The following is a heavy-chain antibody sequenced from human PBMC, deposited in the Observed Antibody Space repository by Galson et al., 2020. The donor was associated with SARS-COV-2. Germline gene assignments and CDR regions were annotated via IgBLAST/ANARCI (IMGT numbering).Heavy chain of an antibody. J-gene: IGHJ4*02. CDR3: TTVSIGTMIVVVTPGLFDY. D-gene: IGHD3-22*01. V-gene: IGHV3-15*01. Sequence: GGSLRLSCAASGFTFSNAWMSWVRQAPGKGLEWVGRIKSKTDGGTTDYAAPVKGRFTISRDDSKNTLYLQMNSLKTEDTAVYYCTTVSIGTMIVVVTPGLFDYWGQGTLVTVSS. CDR2: IKSKTDGGTT. CDR1: GFTFSNAW.